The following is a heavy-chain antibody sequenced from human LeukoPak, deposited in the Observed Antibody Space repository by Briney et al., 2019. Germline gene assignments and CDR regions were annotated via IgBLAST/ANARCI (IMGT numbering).Heavy chain of an antibody. J-gene: IGHJ5*02. D-gene: IGHD2-2*01. CDR3: ARNSAYCSSTSCWDWFDP. CDR1: GGSISSSSYY. CDR2: IYYSGST. Sequence: PSETLSLTCTVSGGSISSSSYYWGWIRQPPGKGLEWIGYIYYSGSTNYNPSLKSRVTISVDTSKNQFSLKLSSVTAADTAVYYCARNSAYCSSTSCWDWFDPWGQGTLVTVSS. V-gene: IGHV4-61*05.